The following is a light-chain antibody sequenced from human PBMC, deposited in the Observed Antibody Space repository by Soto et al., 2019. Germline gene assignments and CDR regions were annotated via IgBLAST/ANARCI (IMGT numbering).Light chain of an antibody. V-gene: IGLV2-23*02. CDR1: SSDVGNYNL. J-gene: IGLJ2*01. CDR3: CSSVGYSIVV. Sequence: QSALTQPASVSGSPGQSITISCTGTSSDVGNYNLVSWYQHHPGQAPKLMIYEVTERPSGVSDRFSGSKSGNTASLTISELQAEDEADYYCCSSVGYSIVVFGGGTKVTVL. CDR2: EVT.